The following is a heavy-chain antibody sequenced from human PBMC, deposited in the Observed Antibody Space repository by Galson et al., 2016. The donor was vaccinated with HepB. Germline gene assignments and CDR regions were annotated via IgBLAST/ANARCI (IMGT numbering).Heavy chain of an antibody. D-gene: IGHD2-2*01. CDR2: ISGSDGST. V-gene: IGHV3-23*01. CDR1: GFTFNMYA. CDR3: AKETRSTSCYFGGCYYGLDV. J-gene: IGHJ6*02. Sequence: SLRLSCAASGFTFNMYAMSWVRQAPGKGLEWVSAISGSDGSTYYADSVKGRFTISRDNSKKTVFLQMNSLRADDTAVYYCAKETRSTSCYFGGCYYGLDVWGQGTTVTVSS.